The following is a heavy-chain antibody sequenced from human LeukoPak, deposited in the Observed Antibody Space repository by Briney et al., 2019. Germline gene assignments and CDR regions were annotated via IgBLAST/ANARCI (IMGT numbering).Heavy chain of an antibody. CDR2: ISSSSGTI. J-gene: IGHJ4*02. Sequence: GGSLRLPCAASGFTFSTSPMNWVRQAPGKGPEWVSYISSSSGTIYYADSVKGRFTISRDNAENSLYLQMNSLRAEDTAVYYCARGPGSGHYFDYWGQGTLVTLSS. V-gene: IGHV3-48*04. CDR3: ARGPGSGHYFDY. D-gene: IGHD2-15*01. CDR1: GFTFSTSP.